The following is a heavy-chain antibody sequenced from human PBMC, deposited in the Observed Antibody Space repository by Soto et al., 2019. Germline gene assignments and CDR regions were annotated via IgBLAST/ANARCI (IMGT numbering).Heavy chain of an antibody. CDR2: ISAYNGNT. CDR1: GYTFTSYG. D-gene: IGHD3-22*01. CDR3: ARSGYYYDSSGYYYLDY. Sequence: QVQLVQSGAEVKKPGASVQVSCKASGYTFTSYGISWVRQAPGQGLEWMGWISAYNGNTNYAQKLQGRVTVTTDTSTSTAYMELRSLRSDDTAVYYCARSGYYYDSSGYYYLDYWGQGTLVTVSS. J-gene: IGHJ4*02. V-gene: IGHV1-18*01.